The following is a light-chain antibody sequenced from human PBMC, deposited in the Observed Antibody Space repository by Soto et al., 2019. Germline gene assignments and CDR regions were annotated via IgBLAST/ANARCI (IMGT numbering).Light chain of an antibody. CDR3: QSYDNSLNHVV. V-gene: IGLV1-40*01. CDR1: SSNIGSFYD. CDR2: GDN. Sequence: QSVLTQPPSVSGAPGQRVTIPCTGSSSNIGSFYDVHWYQQLPGTVPKLLIYGDNNRPPGVPVRFSGSKSGTAASLAITGLQAEDEADYYCQSYDNSLNHVVFGGGTKLTVL. J-gene: IGLJ2*01.